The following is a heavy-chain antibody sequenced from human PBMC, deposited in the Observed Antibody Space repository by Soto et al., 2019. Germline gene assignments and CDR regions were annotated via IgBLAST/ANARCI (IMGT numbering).Heavy chain of an antibody. CDR2: IYYSGST. J-gene: IGHJ4*02. CDR3: ARLEGLATISYYFDY. Sequence: QLQLQESGPGLVKPSETLSLTCTVSGGSVSSNNYYWGWIRQSPGKGLEWIGSIYYSGSTYYNPSLESRVTISIDKSKYQFSLKVISLTAADTAVYYCARLEGLATISYYFDYWGQGTLVTVSS. D-gene: IGHD3-9*01. CDR1: GGSVSSNNYY. V-gene: IGHV4-39*01.